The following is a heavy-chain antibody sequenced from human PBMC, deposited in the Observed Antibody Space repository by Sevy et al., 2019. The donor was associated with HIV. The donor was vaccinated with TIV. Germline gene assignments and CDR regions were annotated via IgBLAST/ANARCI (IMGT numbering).Heavy chain of an antibody. CDR2: IKSKTDGGTT. CDR1: GFTFSNAW. Sequence: GGSLRLSCAASGFTFSNAWMSWVRQAPGKGLEWVGRIKSKTDGGTTDYAAAVKGRFTISRDDSKNLLYLQMNSLKTEDTAVYYCTTYVVAVAALATWFDPWGQGTLVTVSS. V-gene: IGHV3-15*01. J-gene: IGHJ5*02. D-gene: IGHD2-15*01. CDR3: TTYVVAVAALATWFDP.